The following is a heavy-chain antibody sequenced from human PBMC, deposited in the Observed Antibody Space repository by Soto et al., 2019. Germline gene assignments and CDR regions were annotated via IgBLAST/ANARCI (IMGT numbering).Heavy chain of an antibody. D-gene: IGHD7-27*01. V-gene: IGHV3-23*01. CDR2: ISGSDDNT. J-gene: IGHJ6*02. CDR3: AKVPRSGEDPYYGLDV. Sequence: EVQLLESGGGLVQPGGSLRLSCAASGFTFSTHAISWVRQAPGNGLEWVSTISGSDDNTFYADSVKGRVTISRDNSKNILYLQINSLRAEDTAVYFCAKVPRSGEDPYYGLDVWGQGTTVTVSS. CDR1: GFTFSTHA.